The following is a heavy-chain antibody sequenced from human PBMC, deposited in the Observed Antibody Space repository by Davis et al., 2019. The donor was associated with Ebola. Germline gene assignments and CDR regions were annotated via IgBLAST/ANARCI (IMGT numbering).Heavy chain of an antibody. Sequence: PSETLSLTCAVYGGSFSGYYWSWIRQPPGKGLEWIGEINHSGSTNYNPSLKSRVTISVDTSKNQFSLKLSSVTAADTAVYYCARSYISHIVVVPAAIYYYMDVWGKGTTVTVSS. CDR3: ARSYISHIVVVPAAIYYYMDV. CDR2: INHSGST. J-gene: IGHJ6*03. CDR1: GGSFSGYY. D-gene: IGHD2-2*01. V-gene: IGHV4-34*01.